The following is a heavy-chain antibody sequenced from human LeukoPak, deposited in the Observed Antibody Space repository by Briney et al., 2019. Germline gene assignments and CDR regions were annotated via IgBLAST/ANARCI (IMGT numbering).Heavy chain of an antibody. CDR2: IKQDGSEK. V-gene: IGHV3-7*01. Sequence: SRGSLRLSCAASGFTFSNYWMNWVRQAPGKGLQWVANIKQDGSEKYYVDSVKGRFTISRDNAKNSLYLQMNSLRAEDTAVYYCARDRPIRVRGVPSDYWGQGTLVTVSS. D-gene: IGHD3-10*01. CDR1: GFTFSNYW. CDR3: ARDRPIRVRGVPSDY. J-gene: IGHJ4*02.